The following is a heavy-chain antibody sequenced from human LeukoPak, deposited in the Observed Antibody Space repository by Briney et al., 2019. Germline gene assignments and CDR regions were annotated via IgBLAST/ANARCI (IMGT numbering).Heavy chain of an antibody. CDR2: ISWNSGSI. CDR1: GFTFDDYA. V-gene: IGHV3-9*01. Sequence: GGSLRLSCAASGFTFDDYAMHWVRQAPGKGLEWVSGISWNSGSIGYADSVKGRFTISRDNAKNSLYLQMNSLRAEDTAVYYCARGPGRWLQLNQVYYFDYWGQGTLVTVSS. D-gene: IGHD5-24*01. CDR3: ARGPGRWLQLNQVYYFDY. J-gene: IGHJ4*02.